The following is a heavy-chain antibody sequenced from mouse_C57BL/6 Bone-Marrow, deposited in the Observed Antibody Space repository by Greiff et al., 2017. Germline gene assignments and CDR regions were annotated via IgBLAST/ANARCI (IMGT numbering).Heavy chain of an antibody. J-gene: IGHJ4*01. V-gene: IGHV1-58*01. CDR1: GYTFTSYG. D-gene: IGHD1-1*01. CDR3: APIYYYGSSFLNYAMDY. Sequence: EVQLQESGAELVRPWSSVKMSCKTSGYTFTSYGINWVKQRPGQGLEWIGYIYIGNGYTEYHEKFKGKATLTSDTSSSTASMQLSSLTSEDSAIYFCAPIYYYGSSFLNYAMDYWGQGTSVTVSS. CDR2: IYIGNGYT.